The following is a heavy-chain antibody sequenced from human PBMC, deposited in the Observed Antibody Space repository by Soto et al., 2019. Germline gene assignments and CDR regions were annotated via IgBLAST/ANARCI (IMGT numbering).Heavy chain of an antibody. CDR2: INPNSGGT. J-gene: IGHJ6*02. V-gene: IGHV1-2*04. Sequence: ASVKVSCKASGYTFTGYYMHWVRQAPGQGLEWMGWINPNSGGTNYAQKFQGWVTMTRDTSISTAYMELSRLRSDDTAVYYCARDDRKRYYYGMDVWGQGTTVTV. D-gene: IGHD1-1*01. CDR1: GYTFTGYY. CDR3: ARDDRKRYYYGMDV.